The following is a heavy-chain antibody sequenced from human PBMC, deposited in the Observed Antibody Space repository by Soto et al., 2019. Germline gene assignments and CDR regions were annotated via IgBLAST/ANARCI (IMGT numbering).Heavy chain of an antibody. D-gene: IGHD3-3*01. CDR2: ISSTGTYI. CDR3: AREASTFGVVSYYFDY. Sequence: AHLVESGGGLVKPEGSLRLSCAASGFTFSTYTINWVRQAPGKGLEWVSSISSTGTYIYYADSVKGRFTISRDNAKNSLYLQMNSLRAEDTAVYYCAREASTFGVVSYYFDYWGLGTLVTVS. V-gene: IGHV3-21*01. J-gene: IGHJ4*02. CDR1: GFTFSTYT.